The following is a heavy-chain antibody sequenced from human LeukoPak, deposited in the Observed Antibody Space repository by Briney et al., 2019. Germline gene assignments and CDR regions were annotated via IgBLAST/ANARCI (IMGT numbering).Heavy chain of an antibody. CDR3: ARESIVVVVAATTASWFDP. J-gene: IGHJ5*02. CDR1: GGSISSSSYY. Sequence: PSETLSLTCTVSGGSISSSSYYWGWIRQPPGKGLEWIGSIYHSGSTYYNPSLKSRVTISVDTSKNQFSLKLSSVTAADTAVYYCARESIVVVVAATTASWFDPWGQGTLVTVSS. D-gene: IGHD2-15*01. V-gene: IGHV4-39*07. CDR2: IYHSGST.